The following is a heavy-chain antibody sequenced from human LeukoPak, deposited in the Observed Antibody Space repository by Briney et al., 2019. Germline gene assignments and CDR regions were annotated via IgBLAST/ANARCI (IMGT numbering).Heavy chain of an antibody. Sequence: ASVKVSCKASGYTFTGYYMHWVRQAPGQGIEWMGWINPNSGGTNYAQKFQGRVTMTRDTSISTAYMELSRLRSDDTAVYYCARGKRGYSYGYNYWGQGTLVTVSS. J-gene: IGHJ4*02. CDR2: INPNSGGT. CDR3: ARGKRGYSYGYNY. V-gene: IGHV1-2*02. D-gene: IGHD5-18*01. CDR1: GYTFTGYY.